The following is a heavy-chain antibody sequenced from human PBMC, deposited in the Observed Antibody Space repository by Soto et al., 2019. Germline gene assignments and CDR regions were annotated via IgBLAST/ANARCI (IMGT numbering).Heavy chain of an antibody. V-gene: IGHV1-69*06. CDR2: IIPIFGTA. CDR1: GDPFSSYA. J-gene: IGHJ6*02. Sequence: VKVYCKTSGDPFSSYAISWVRQSPGQGLEWVGGIIPIFGTANYAQKFQGRVTITADKSTSTAYMELSSLRSEDTAVYYCARALRMVTAIRKSSRRYYYYGMDVWGQGTTVTVSS. D-gene: IGHD2-21*02. CDR3: ARALRMVTAIRKSSRRYYYYGMDV.